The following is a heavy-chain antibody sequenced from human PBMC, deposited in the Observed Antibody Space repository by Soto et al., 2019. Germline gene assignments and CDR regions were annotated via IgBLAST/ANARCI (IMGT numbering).Heavy chain of an antibody. CDR2: ITSSYTYI. Sequence: GGSLRLSCEVSGFTFSDYTLAWVRQAPGKGLEWVSSITSSYTYIYYADSVKGRFTISRDNAKDSLYLQMDSLRAEDTAVYYCARAYFYDDSGNYYLDYWGQGALVTVSS. CDR3: ARAYFYDDSGNYYLDY. V-gene: IGHV3-21*01. D-gene: IGHD3-22*01. J-gene: IGHJ4*02. CDR1: GFTFSDYT.